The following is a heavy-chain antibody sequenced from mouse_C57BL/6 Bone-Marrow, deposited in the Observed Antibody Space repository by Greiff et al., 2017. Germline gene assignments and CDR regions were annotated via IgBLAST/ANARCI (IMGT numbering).Heavy chain of an antibody. CDR1: GYTFTTYP. CDR3: AIGCNYGGYDIDY. D-gene: IGHD2-14*01. Sequence: VQLVESGAELVKPGASVTMSCKASGYTFTTYPIEWMKQNPGKSLEWIGNFYPYNDDTKYNEKFKGKATLTGETSSSTVYLVLSRLTSDDSAVFYCAIGCNYGGYDIDYWGQGTTLTVSS. CDR2: FYPYNDDT. V-gene: IGHV1-47*01. J-gene: IGHJ2*01.